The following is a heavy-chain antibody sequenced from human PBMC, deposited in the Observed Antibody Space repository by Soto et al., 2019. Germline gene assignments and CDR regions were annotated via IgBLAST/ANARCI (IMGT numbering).Heavy chain of an antibody. Sequence: GESLKISCKASGYSFTTYWIGWVRQMPGKGLEWMGIIYPGDSDSRYSPSFQGQVTISADKSISTAYLQWSSLKASDTAIYYCARQNAGSYATDYWGQGTLVTVSS. CDR2: IYPGDSDS. CDR3: ARQNAGSYATDY. CDR1: GYSFTTYW. J-gene: IGHJ4*02. V-gene: IGHV5-51*01. D-gene: IGHD1-26*01.